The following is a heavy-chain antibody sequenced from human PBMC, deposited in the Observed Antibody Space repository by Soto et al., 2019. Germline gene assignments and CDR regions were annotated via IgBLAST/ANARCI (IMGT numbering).Heavy chain of an antibody. Sequence: QMQLVQSGGEVKKPGASVKVSCKASGYTFSDYGISWVRQAPGQGLEWMGWISAYNGKTDYAQNLQGRVTMTTDTSTNTVFMELRSLTSDDTAVYYCARDRSSSDYWGQGTLVTVSS. V-gene: IGHV1-18*01. D-gene: IGHD6-6*01. CDR3: ARDRSSSDY. CDR1: GYTFSDYG. CDR2: ISAYNGKT. J-gene: IGHJ4*02.